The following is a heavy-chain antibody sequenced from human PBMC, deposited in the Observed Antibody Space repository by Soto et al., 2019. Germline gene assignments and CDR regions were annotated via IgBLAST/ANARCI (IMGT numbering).Heavy chain of an antibody. D-gene: IGHD1-1*01. CDR2: IWYDGSNK. CDR3: ARSDSGTFDY. J-gene: IGHJ4*02. V-gene: IGHV3-33*01. Sequence: QVQLVESGGGVVQPGSSLRLSCAASGFTFSSYGMHWVRQAPGKGLEWVAGIWYDGSNKYYADSVKGRFTISRDNSRNAQYLQMNSLRAEDTAVYYCARSDSGTFDYWGQGTLVTVSS. CDR1: GFTFSSYG.